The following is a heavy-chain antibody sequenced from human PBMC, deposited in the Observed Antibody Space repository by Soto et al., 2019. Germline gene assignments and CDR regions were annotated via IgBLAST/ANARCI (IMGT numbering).Heavy chain of an antibody. Sequence: EVQLVESGGGLVQHGGSLRLSCAASGFTFSSYSMNWVRQAPGKGMEWVSYISSSSSTIYYADSMKGRFTISRDTAKNSLYLQMNSLRAEETAVDYWARRGDYYHHMAVWGKGTTVAVSS. CDR2: ISSSSSTI. CDR3: ARRGDYYHHMAV. J-gene: IGHJ6*03. D-gene: IGHD2-21*01. CDR1: GFTFSSYS. V-gene: IGHV3-48*01.